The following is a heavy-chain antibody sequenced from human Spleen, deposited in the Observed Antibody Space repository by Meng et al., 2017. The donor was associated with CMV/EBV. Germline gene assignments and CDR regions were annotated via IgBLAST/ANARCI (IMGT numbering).Heavy chain of an antibody. CDR3: AKWASQFDFWSGYFDF. CDR1: GFTFSSYG. D-gene: IGHD3-3*01. Sequence: GECLKISCAASGFTFSSYGMHWVRQAPGKGLEWVAFMRYDENNKFYADSVKGRFTISRDNSKNTLYLEMSSLRVEDTAAYYCAKWASQFDFWSGYFDFWGQGALVTVSS. J-gene: IGHJ4*02. CDR2: MRYDENNK. V-gene: IGHV3-30*02.